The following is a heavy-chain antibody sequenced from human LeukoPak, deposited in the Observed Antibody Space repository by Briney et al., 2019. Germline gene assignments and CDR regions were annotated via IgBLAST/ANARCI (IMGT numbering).Heavy chain of an antibody. CDR3: ARGKEGYFDL. Sequence: PGGSLRLSCAASGFTFSSYGIHWVRQAPGKGLEWVSVIYSGGSSYYADSVKGRFTISRHNSENTLYLQMNSLRPEDTAVYYCARGKEGYFDLWGRGTLVTVSS. V-gene: IGHV3-53*04. CDR1: GFTFSSYG. J-gene: IGHJ2*01. CDR2: IYSGGSS.